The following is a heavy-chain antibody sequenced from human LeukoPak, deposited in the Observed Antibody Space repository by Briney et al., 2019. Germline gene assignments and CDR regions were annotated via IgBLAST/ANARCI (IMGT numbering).Heavy chain of an antibody. CDR2: IYPGDSDT. J-gene: IGHJ3*02. CDR3: ARSGIDAFYI. CDR1: GYSFTSYW. Sequence: GESLKISCKGSGYSFTSYWIGWVRQMPGKGLEGMGIIYPGDSDTRYSPSSRAQVTISANKSISTAYLQWSSLKASDTAMYYCARSGIDAFYIWGEGRIVTVSS. V-gene: IGHV5-51*01. D-gene: IGHD6-13*01.